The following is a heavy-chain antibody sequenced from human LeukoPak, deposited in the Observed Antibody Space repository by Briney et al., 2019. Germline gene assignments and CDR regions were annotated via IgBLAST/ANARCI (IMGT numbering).Heavy chain of an antibody. CDR1: GYTFTSYD. CDR3: ARGPPWYQLYYYYYGMDV. V-gene: IGHV1-8*01. Sequence: ASVKVSCKASGYTFTSYDINWVRQATAQGLEWMGWMNPNSGNTGYAQKFQGRVTMTRNTSISTAYMELSSLRSEDTAVYYCARGPPWYQLYYYYYGMDVWGQGTTVTVSS. J-gene: IGHJ6*02. CDR2: MNPNSGNT. D-gene: IGHD2-2*01.